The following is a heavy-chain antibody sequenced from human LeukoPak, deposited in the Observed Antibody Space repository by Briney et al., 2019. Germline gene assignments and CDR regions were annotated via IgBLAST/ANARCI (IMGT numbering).Heavy chain of an antibody. J-gene: IGHJ6*02. CDR2: IYISGSN. Sequence: SETLSLTCTVSGGSISSGSYYWSWIRQPAGKGLEWIGRIYISGSNNYNTSLKGRVTISVDTSKNQFSLKLSSVTAADTAVYYCARWPSLREWFDYYGMDVWGQGTTVTVSS. CDR1: GGSISSGSYY. V-gene: IGHV4-61*02. CDR3: ARWPSLREWFDYYGMDV. D-gene: IGHD3-3*01.